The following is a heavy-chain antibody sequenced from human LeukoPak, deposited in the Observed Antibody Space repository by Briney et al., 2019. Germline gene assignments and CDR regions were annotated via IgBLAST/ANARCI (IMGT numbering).Heavy chain of an antibody. Sequence: GGSLRLSCAASGFTVNNYYMYWVRQAPGKGLEWVSVIYTGGTTDYADSVKGRFTISRDISKNTLYLQMNGLRAEDTAVYFCARGHGAWGQGTLVTVSS. CDR2: IYTGGTT. CDR3: ARGHGA. D-gene: IGHD4-17*01. J-gene: IGHJ5*02. V-gene: IGHV3-53*01. CDR1: GFTVNNYY.